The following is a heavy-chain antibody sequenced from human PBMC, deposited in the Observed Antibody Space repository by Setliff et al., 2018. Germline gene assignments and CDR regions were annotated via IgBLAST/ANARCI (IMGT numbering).Heavy chain of an antibody. V-gene: IGHV4-39*01. J-gene: IGHJ1*01. CDR1: GGSIRSSYYY. D-gene: IGHD3-22*01. Sequence: SETLSLTCTVSGGSIRSSYYYWGWIRQPPGKGLEWIGSIYYNGSTHFNPSLKSRVAISVDTSKNQISLKLTSVTAADTAVYYCARQDRFYDRSVFVEYFQHWGQGALVTVSS. CDR2: IYYNGST. CDR3: ARQDRFYDRSVFVEYFQH.